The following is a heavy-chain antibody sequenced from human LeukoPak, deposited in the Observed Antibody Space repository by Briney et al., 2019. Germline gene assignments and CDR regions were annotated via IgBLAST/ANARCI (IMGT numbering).Heavy chain of an antibody. CDR2: IYHSGST. Sequence: SETLSLTCAVSGYSISSGYYWGWIRQTPGKGLEWIGSIYHSGSTYYNPSLKSRVTISVDTSKNQFSLKLSSVTAADTAVYYCARVGYCSSTSRPRCAVDYWGQGTLVTVSS. D-gene: IGHD2-2*01. CDR1: GYSISSGYY. V-gene: IGHV4-38-2*01. J-gene: IGHJ4*02. CDR3: ARVGYCSSTSRPRCAVDY.